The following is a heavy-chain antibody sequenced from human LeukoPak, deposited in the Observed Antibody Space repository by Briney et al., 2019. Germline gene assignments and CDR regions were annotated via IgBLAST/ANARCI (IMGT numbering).Heavy chain of an antibody. CDR1: GGSFSGYY. V-gene: IGHV4-34*01. Sequence: PSGTLSLTCAVYGGSFSGYYWSWIRQPPGKGLEWIGEINHSGSTNYNPSLNSRVTISVDTSKNQFSLKLSSVTAADTAVYYCARGNYDILTGYLYGGQGTLVTVSS. J-gene: IGHJ4*02. CDR2: INHSGST. D-gene: IGHD3-9*01. CDR3: ARGNYDILTGYLY.